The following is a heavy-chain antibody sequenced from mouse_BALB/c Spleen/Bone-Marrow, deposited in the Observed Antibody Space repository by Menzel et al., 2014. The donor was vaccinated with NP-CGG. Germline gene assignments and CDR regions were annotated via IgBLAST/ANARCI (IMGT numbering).Heavy chain of an antibody. CDR3: ARDISGYVRAMDY. V-gene: IGHV1-67*01. D-gene: IGHD3-2*01. Sequence: QVQLQQSGPELVSPGVSVKISCKASGYTFTDYAIHWVKQSHSKRLEWIGIISTYSGNTNYNQKFKGKATMTVDKSSSTAYMELARLTSEDSAIYYCARDISGYVRAMDYWRQGTSVPVTS. J-gene: IGHJ4*01. CDR2: ISTYSGNT. CDR1: GYTFTDYA.